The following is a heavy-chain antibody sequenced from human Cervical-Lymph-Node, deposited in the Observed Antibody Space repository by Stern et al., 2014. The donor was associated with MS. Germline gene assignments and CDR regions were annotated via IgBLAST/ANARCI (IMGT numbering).Heavy chain of an antibody. J-gene: IGHJ4*02. CDR1: GFTFSSYG. D-gene: IGHD4-17*01. CDR3: ARDPDYGDYGCFDY. V-gene: IGHV3-33*01. CDR2: IWYDGSNK. Sequence: VQLVESGGGVVQPGRSLRLSCAASGFTFSSYGMHWVRQAPGKGLEWVAVIWYDGSNKYYADSVKGRFTISRDNSKNTLYLQMNSLRAEDTAVYYCARDPDYGDYGCFDYWGQGTLVTVSS.